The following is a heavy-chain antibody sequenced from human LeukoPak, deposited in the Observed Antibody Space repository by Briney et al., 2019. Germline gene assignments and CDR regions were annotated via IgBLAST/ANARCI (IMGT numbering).Heavy chain of an antibody. V-gene: IGHV4-34*01. D-gene: IGHD3-22*01. J-gene: IGHJ4*02. Sequence: PSETLSLTCAVYGGSFSGYYWSWIRQPPGKGLEWIGEINHSGSTNYNPSLKSRVTISVDTSKNQFSLKLSSVTAADMAVYYCARGRRPPRYYYDSSGYYWGYYFDYWGQGTLVTVSS. CDR3: ARGRRPPRYYYDSSGYYWGYYFDY. CDR2: INHSGST. CDR1: GGSFSGYY.